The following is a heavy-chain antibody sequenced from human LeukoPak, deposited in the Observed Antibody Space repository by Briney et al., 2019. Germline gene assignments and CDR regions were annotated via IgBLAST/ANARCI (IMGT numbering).Heavy chain of an antibody. J-gene: IGHJ4*02. CDR3: ARDLWGGGDYGSYFDY. V-gene: IGHV3-66*01. D-gene: IGHD4-17*01. CDR2: IYSCGST. CDR1: GFTVSSNY. Sequence: GGSLRLSCAASGFTVSSNYMSWVRQAPGKGLEWVSVIYSCGSTYYADSVKGRFTISRDNSKNSLYLQMNSLRAEDTAVYYCARDLWGGGDYGSYFDYWGQGTLVTVSS.